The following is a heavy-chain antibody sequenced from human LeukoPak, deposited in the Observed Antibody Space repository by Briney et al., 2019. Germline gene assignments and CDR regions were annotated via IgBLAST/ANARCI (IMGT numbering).Heavy chain of an antibody. D-gene: IGHD4-17*01. Sequence: ASVKVSCKASGYTFTSYDINWVRQATGQGLEWMGWMNPNSGNTGYAQKFQGRVTITRNTSISTAYMELSSLRAEDTAVYYCATEVGDGTVTTWGNDYWGQGTLVTVSS. V-gene: IGHV1-8*03. CDR1: GYTFTSYD. J-gene: IGHJ4*02. CDR2: MNPNSGNT. CDR3: ATEVGDGTVTTWGNDY.